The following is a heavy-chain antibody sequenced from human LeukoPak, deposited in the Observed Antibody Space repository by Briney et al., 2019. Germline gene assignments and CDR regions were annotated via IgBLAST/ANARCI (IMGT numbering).Heavy chain of an antibody. J-gene: IGHJ4*02. D-gene: IGHD3-22*01. CDR2: ISYDGSNK. Sequence: GRSLRLSCAASGFTFSSYGMHWVRQAPGKGLEWVAVISYDGSNKYYADSVKGRFTISRDNSKNTLYLQMNSLRAEDTAVYYCAKDRRYYDSSGYSIDYWGQGTLVTVSS. V-gene: IGHV3-30*18. CDR1: GFTFSSYG. CDR3: AKDRRYYDSSGYSIDY.